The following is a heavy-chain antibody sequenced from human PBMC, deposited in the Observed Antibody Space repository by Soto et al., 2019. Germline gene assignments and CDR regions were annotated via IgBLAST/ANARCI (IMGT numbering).Heavy chain of an antibody. CDR1: GFSFSSYA. CDR3: AKGSFPVRGVIIVRYSYYGMDV. CDR2: ISGSGGST. Sequence: GGSLRLSCAASGFSFSSYAMSWFRQAPGKGLEWVSAISGSGGSTYYADSVKGRFTISRDNSKNTLYLQMNSLRAEDTAVYYCAKGSFPVRGVIIVRYSYYGMDVWGQGTTVTVS. V-gene: IGHV3-23*01. D-gene: IGHD3-10*01. J-gene: IGHJ6*02.